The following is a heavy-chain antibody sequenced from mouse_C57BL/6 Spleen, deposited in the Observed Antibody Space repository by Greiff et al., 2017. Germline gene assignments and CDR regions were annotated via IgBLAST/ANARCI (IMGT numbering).Heavy chain of an antibody. V-gene: IGHV10-1*01. CDR1: GFSFNTYA. J-gene: IGHJ3*01. Sequence: EVMLVESGGGLVQPTGSLKFSCAASGFSFNTYAMNWVRQAPGKGLEWVARIRSKSNNYATYYAVSVKDRFTISRYDSESMLYLQMNNLKTEDTAMYYCVRHSIYYDYEFAYWGQGTLVTVSA. D-gene: IGHD2-4*01. CDR2: IRSKSNNYAT. CDR3: VRHSIYYDYEFAY.